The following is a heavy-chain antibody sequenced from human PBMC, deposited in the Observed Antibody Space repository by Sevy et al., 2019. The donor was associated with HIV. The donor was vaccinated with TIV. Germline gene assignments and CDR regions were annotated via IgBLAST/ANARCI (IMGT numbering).Heavy chain of an antibody. Sequence: ASVKVSCKASGGTFSSYAISWVRQAPGQGLEWMGGIIPIFGTANYAQKFQGRVTITADESTSTAYMDLSSLRSEDTAVYYCARAHCSGGSCYYNLNWFDPWGQGTLVTVSS. CDR3: ARAHCSGGSCYYNLNWFDP. V-gene: IGHV1-69*13. CDR1: GGTFSSYA. J-gene: IGHJ5*02. CDR2: IIPIFGTA. D-gene: IGHD2-15*01.